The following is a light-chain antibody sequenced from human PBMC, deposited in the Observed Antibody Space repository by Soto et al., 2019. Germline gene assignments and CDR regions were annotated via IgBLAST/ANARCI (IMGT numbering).Light chain of an antibody. CDR3: SSYTSSSTPYV. V-gene: IGLV2-14*01. J-gene: IGLJ1*01. CDR1: SSDVGGYNY. Sequence: QSALTQPASVSGSPGQSITISCTGTSSDVGGYNYVSWYQQHPGKAPKLMIYEVSNRPSGVSNRFSGSKSGNTASLTISGLQAEDEADHYCSSYTSSSTPYVFGTGTKVTVL. CDR2: EVS.